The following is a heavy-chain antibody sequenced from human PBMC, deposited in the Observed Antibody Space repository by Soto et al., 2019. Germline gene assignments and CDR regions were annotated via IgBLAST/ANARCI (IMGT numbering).Heavy chain of an antibody. J-gene: IGHJ4*02. CDR2: ITVNSGNT. CDR1: GYTFSSYG. CDR3: ARGLGGGWYHFDY. V-gene: IGHV1-18*01. Sequence: QVHLVQSGVEVKKPGASVKVSCKAAGYTFSSYGIGWVRQAPGQGLEWMGWITVNSGNTNYPQKFQDRVTMTTDTSTSTAYMELRSLTSDDTAVYYCARGLGGGWYHFDYWGQGTLVTVSS. D-gene: IGHD6-19*01.